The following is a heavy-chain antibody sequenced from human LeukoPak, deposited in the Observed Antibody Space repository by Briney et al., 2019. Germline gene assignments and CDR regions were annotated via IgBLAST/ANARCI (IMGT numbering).Heavy chain of an antibody. CDR2: MNPNSGNT. V-gene: IGHV1-8*01. CDR3: ARVREVTFGGIILYYFDY. Sequence: GASVKVSCKASGYTFTSYDINWVRQATGQGLEWMGWMNPNSGNTGYAQKFQGRVTMTRNTSISTAYMELSSLRSEDTAVYYCARVREVTFGGIILYYFDYWGQGTLVTVSS. D-gene: IGHD3-16*02. CDR1: GYTFTSYD. J-gene: IGHJ4*02.